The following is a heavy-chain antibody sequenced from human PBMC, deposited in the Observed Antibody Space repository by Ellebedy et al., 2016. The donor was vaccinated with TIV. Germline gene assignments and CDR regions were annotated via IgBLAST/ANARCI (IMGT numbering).Heavy chain of an antibody. Sequence: GGSLRLSCVASGFTFSNAWMSWVRQAPGKGLEWVGRVKRKTDGGTTDYAAPVKGRFTISREDSKNTLYLQMDSLQTEDTAVYYCTTDTSTLIGWRAYWGQGTLVTVSS. J-gene: IGHJ4*02. CDR3: TTDTSTLIGWRAY. CDR2: VKRKTDGGTT. CDR1: GFTFSNAW. D-gene: IGHD4-17*01. V-gene: IGHV3-15*01.